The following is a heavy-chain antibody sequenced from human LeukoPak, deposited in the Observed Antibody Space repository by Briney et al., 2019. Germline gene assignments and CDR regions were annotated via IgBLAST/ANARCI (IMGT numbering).Heavy chain of an antibody. CDR2: IFTGGTT. D-gene: IGHD6-19*01. CDR3: TEATMWLACDE. CDR1: GGSTSSHF. J-gene: IGHJ4*02. V-gene: IGHV4-59*11. Sequence: PSGTLSLTCTVSGGSTSSHFWSWIRQPPGKGLEWIGNIFTGGTTTYNPSLKSGVTSSIDPSKNQLSLHLASVTAGDTAVYYCTEATMWLACDEWGRGTLVSVSS.